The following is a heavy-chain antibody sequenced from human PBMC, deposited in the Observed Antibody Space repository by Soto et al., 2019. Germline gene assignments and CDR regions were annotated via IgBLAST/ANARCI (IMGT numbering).Heavy chain of an antibody. CDR1: GFTFSTYT. CDR3: AKDDVATYGGLSSCHATSFDF. J-gene: IGHJ4*02. Sequence: EVELLESGGGLIQPGGSLRLSCAASGFTFSTYTMNWVRQAPGRGLEWISTISDAGRSTFYADSVKGRFIVSRDNSENTLFLEMTRLRLDDTAVYYCAKDDVATYGGLSSCHATSFDFWGQGVLVAVSS. D-gene: IGHD4-17*01. V-gene: IGHV3-23*01. CDR2: ISDAGRST.